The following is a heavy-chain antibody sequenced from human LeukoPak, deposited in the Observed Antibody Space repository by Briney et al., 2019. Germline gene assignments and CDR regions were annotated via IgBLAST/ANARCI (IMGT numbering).Heavy chain of an antibody. V-gene: IGHV4-39*07. Sequence: SSETLSPTCTVSGGSIGSSSYYWVWIRQPPGKGLEWIGSIYYSGDTYYSPSLKSRVTISVDRSKNQLSLKLTSVTAADTAVYYCARVDDYNLGFDYWGQGTLATVSS. CDR3: ARVDDYNLGFDY. D-gene: IGHD5-24*01. J-gene: IGHJ4*02. CDR2: IYYSGDT. CDR1: GGSIGSSSYY.